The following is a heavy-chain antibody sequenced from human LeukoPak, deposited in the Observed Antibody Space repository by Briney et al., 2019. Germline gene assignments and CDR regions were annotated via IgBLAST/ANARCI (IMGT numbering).Heavy chain of an antibody. CDR1: GFTFSNSL. D-gene: IGHD3-10*01. J-gene: IGHJ4*02. V-gene: IGHV3-30-3*01. Sequence: GGSLRLSCAASGFTFSNSLMQSVREAPGKGVGWVAVTSHDEGNKYYADSVKGRFTISSDNSKNTLYLQMNSLRAEDTAIYYCAKDEFGTIGNWGQGTLVTVSS. CDR3: AKDEFGTIGN. CDR2: TSHDEGNK.